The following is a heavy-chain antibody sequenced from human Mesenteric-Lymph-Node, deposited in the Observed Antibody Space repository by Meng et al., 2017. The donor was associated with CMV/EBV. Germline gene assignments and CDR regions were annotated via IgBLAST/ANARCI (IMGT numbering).Heavy chain of an antibody. D-gene: IGHD3-16*01. CDR2: IYYSGTT. J-gene: IGHJ4*02. Sequence: TCTVSGGSISGGSYCWNWIRQPPGKGLEWIGYIYYSGTTNYNPSLKSRVTISIDTSKNQFSLKLSSVTAADTAVYYCARGSYRFVDYWGQRTLVTVSS. CDR1: GGSISGGSYC. V-gene: IGHV4-61*01. CDR3: ARGSYRFVDY.